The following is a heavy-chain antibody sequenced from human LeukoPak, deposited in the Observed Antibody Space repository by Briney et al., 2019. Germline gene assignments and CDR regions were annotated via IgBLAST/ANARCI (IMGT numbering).Heavy chain of an antibody. D-gene: IGHD3-22*01. CDR1: GGTFSSYA. CDR2: IIPILGIA. CDR3: ARGGDDSSDIGDLDLAFDI. V-gene: IGHV1-69*04. J-gene: IGHJ3*02. Sequence: SVKVSCKASGGTFSSYAISWVRQAPGQGLEWMGRIIPILGIANYAQKFQGRVTITADKSTSTAYMELSSLRSEDTAVYYCARGGDDSSDIGDLDLAFDIWGQGTMVTVSS.